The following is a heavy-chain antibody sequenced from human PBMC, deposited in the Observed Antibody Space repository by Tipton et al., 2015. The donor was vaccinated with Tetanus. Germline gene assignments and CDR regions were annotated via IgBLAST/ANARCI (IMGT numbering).Heavy chain of an antibody. V-gene: IGHV4-4*07. Sequence: TLSLTCTVSGGSISSYYWSWIRQPAGKGLEWIGRIYTSGSTNYNPSLKSRVTMSVDTSKNQFSLKLSSVTAADTAVYYCARSWARDFGGDHYYFDLWGRGTLVAVSS. CDR2: IYTSGST. CDR1: GGSISSYY. D-gene: IGHD2-21*02. J-gene: IGHJ2*01. CDR3: ARSWARDFGGDHYYFDL.